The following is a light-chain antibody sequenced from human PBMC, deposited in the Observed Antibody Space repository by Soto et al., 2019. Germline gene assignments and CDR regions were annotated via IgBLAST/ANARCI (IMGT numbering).Light chain of an antibody. CDR1: QSVRSNS. CDR2: GAS. Sequence: EIVLTQSPRTLSLSPGESATLSCTASQSVRSNSLAWYQQKPGQAPRLLMFGASGRATGTPPRFSGRGSGTDFTLTISRLEPEDLAVYYRQQYGTSPLTFGGGTKVDI. J-gene: IGKJ4*01. V-gene: IGKV3-20*01. CDR3: QQYGTSPLT.